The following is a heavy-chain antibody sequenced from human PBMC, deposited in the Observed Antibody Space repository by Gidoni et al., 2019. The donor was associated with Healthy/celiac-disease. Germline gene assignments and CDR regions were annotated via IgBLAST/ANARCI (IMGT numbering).Heavy chain of an antibody. J-gene: IGHJ4*02. CDR2: ISSSSSYT. D-gene: IGHD3-10*01. CDR3: ARGTVRGVSQFDY. V-gene: IGHV3-11*05. CDR1: GFTFSDYY. Sequence: QVQLVESGGGLVKPGGSLRLSCAAPGFTFSDYYMSWIRQAPGKGREWVSYISSSSSYTNYADSVKGRFTISRDNAKNSLYLQMNSLRAEDTAVYYCARGTVRGVSQFDYWGQGTLVTVSS.